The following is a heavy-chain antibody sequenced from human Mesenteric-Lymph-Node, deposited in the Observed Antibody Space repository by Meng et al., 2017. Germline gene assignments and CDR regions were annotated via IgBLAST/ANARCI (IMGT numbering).Heavy chain of an antibody. Sequence: SETLSLTCSVSGGSVSSGEKYWSWIRQPPGKGLEWIGNIYYSGTTNYNPSLKSRVTISLDTSKNQFSLKLSSVTAADTAVYHCARDNSGSYLGYFDYWGQGTLVTVSS. CDR1: GGSVSSGEKY. J-gene: IGHJ4*02. V-gene: IGHV4-61*08. CDR3: ARDNSGSYLGYFDY. CDR2: IYYSGTT. D-gene: IGHD1-26*01.